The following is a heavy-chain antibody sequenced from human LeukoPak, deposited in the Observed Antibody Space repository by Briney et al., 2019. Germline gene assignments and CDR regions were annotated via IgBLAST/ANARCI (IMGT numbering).Heavy chain of an antibody. CDR1: GGTFSTYA. Sequence: SVKVSCKASGGTFSTYAISWVRQAPGQGLEWMGGIIPIFRTTSYAQKFQGRVTITADESTSTAYMELSSLRSDDTAVYFCASFYCRNSDCYGGYYYMDVWGKGTTVTVSS. J-gene: IGHJ6*03. D-gene: IGHD2-21*02. CDR2: IIPIFRTT. CDR3: ASFYCRNSDCYGGYYYMDV. V-gene: IGHV1-69*13.